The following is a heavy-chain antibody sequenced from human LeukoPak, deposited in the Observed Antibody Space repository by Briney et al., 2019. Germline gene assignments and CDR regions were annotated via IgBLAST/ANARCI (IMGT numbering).Heavy chain of an antibody. Sequence: GGSLRLSCAASGFTFSRSWMTWVRQAPGKGLEWVASINEDGSEIHYVDSVKGRFTISRDNAKNSLYLQMNSLRAEDTAVYYCARDLADVRCYWGQGTLVTVSS. V-gene: IGHV3-7*01. D-gene: IGHD3-10*02. CDR2: INEDGSEI. J-gene: IGHJ4*02. CDR3: ARDLADVRCY. CDR1: GFTFSRSW.